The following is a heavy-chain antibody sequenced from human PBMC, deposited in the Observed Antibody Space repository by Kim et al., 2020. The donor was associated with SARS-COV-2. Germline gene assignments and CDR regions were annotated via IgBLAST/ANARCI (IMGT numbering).Heavy chain of an antibody. CDR1: GGTFSSYA. J-gene: IGHJ4*02. CDR3: ARDARVGGNYHLKFDY. Sequence: SVKVSCKASGGTFSSYAISWVRQAPGQGLEWMGGIIPIFGTANYAQKFQGRVTITADESTSTAYMELSSLRSEDTAVYYCARDARVGGNYHLKFDYWGQGTLVTVSS. D-gene: IGHD4-4*01. CDR2: IIPIFGTA. V-gene: IGHV1-69*13.